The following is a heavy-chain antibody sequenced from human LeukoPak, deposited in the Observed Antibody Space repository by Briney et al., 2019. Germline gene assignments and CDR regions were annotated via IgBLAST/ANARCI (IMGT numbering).Heavy chain of an antibody. D-gene: IGHD2-15*01. CDR2: IYYSGST. Sequence: SETLSLTCAVYGGSFSGYYWSWIRQPPGKGLEWIGSIYYSGSTYYNPSLKSRVTISVDTSKDQFSLKLSSVTAADTAVYYCASLRSVRIWDYYYMDVWGKGTTVTVSS. CDR3: ASLRSVRIWDYYYMDV. V-gene: IGHV4-34*01. CDR1: GGSFSGYY. J-gene: IGHJ6*03.